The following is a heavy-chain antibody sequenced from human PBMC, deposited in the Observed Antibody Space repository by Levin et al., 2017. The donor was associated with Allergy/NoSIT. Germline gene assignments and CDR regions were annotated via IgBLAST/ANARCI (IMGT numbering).Heavy chain of an antibody. D-gene: IGHD4-17*01. J-gene: IGHJ4*02. CDR3: AGEYYGTFDS. CDR2: IDKSGSHR. V-gene: IGHV3-11*01. CDR1: GFSFSVQW. Sequence: GGSLRLSCAASGFSFSVQWMSWLRQAPGKGLEWVSYIDKSGSHRDYADSVKGRFTISRENGRNSLYLQMNSLTAEDTAVYYCAGEYYGTFDSWGPGTLVTVSS.